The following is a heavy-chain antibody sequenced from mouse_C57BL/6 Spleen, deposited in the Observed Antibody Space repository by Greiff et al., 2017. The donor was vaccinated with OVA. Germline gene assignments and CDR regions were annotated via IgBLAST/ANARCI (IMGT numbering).Heavy chain of an antibody. CDR3: ARCHYGSSSYYAMDY. V-gene: IGHV1-18*01. Sequence: VQLQQSGPELVKPGASVKIPCKASGYTFTDYNMDWVKQSHGKSLEWIGDINPNNGGTIYNQKFKGKATLTVDKSSSTAYMELRSLTSEDTAGYYGARCHYGSSSYYAMDYWGQGTSVTVSS. J-gene: IGHJ4*01. D-gene: IGHD1-1*01. CDR1: GYTFTDYN. CDR2: INPNNGGT.